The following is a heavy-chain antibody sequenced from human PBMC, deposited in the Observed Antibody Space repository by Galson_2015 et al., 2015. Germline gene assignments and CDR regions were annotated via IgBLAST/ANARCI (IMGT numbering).Heavy chain of an antibody. Sequence: SLRLSCEAYGFTFTSAYMSWSHQAPGKGLEWVAQIKSKGAGGATDYAAPVRGRFTISRDDSTATIHLQMNSLQTEDTAMYYCVTDGPAVGAGECDDRGQGTLVTVSS. CDR3: VTDGPAVGAGECDD. J-gene: IGHJ4*02. CDR2: IKSKGAGGAT. V-gene: IGHV3-15*01. D-gene: IGHD3-16*01. CDR1: GFTFTSAY.